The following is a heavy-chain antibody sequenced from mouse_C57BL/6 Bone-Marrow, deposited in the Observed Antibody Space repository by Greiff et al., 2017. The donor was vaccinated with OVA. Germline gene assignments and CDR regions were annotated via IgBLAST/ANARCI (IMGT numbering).Heavy chain of an antibody. CDR1: GFTFSSYA. V-gene: IGHV5-4*01. J-gene: IGHJ3*01. CDR3: ARGLDYVGFAY. D-gene: IGHD1-1*02. CDR2: ISDGGSYT. Sequence: EVHLVESGGGLVKPGGSLKLSCAASGFTFSSYAMSWVRQTPEKRLEWVATISDGGSYTYYQDNVKGRFTISRDNAKNNLYLQMSHLKSEDTAMYYCARGLDYVGFAYWGQGTLVTVSA.